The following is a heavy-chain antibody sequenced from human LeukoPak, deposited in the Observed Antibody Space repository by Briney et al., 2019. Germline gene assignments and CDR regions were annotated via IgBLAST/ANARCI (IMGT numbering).Heavy chain of an antibody. V-gene: IGHV1-46*01. CDR2: FNPSGGDT. CDR1: GYTFTSYD. Sequence: GASVKVSCKASGYTFTSYDINWVRQAPGQGLEWMGVFNPSGGDTSYAQKFQGRVTMTRDMSTSTVYMDLSSLRSEDTAVYYCARTKWLQNQFDYWGQGTLVTVSS. D-gene: IGHD5-24*01. J-gene: IGHJ4*02. CDR3: ARTKWLQNQFDY.